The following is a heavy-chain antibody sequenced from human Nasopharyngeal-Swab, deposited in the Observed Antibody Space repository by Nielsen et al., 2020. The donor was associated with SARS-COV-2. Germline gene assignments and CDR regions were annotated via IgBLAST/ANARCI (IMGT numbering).Heavy chain of an antibody. J-gene: IGHJ4*02. V-gene: IGHV3-48*03. Sequence: GGSLRLSCAASGFTFSSYEMNWVRQAPGKGLEWVSYISSSGSTIYYADSVKGRFTISRDNAKNSLYLQMNSLRAEDTAVYYCARLRRDGYNVSALYFDYCCQGTLVTVSS. D-gene: IGHD5-24*01. CDR2: ISSSGSTI. CDR3: ARLRRDGYNVSALYFDY. CDR1: GFTFSSYE.